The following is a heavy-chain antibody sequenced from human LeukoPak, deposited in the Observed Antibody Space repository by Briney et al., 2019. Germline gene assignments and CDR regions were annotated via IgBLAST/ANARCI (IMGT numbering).Heavy chain of an antibody. CDR2: IWFDGSEN. CDR1: GFTFTTYG. V-gene: IGHV3-30*02. J-gene: IGHJ4*02. D-gene: IGHD3-10*01. Sequence: PGGSLRLSCAASGFTFTTYGMHWVRQAPDKGLEWVAFIWFDGSENYYADSVKGRFTIFRDNSKNTVYLQMNSLRAEDTAVYYCAKRPYYYFDHWGQGALVTVSS. CDR3: AKRPYYYFDH.